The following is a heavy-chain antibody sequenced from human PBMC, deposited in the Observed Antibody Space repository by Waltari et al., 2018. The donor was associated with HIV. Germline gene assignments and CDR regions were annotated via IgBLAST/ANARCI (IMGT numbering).Heavy chain of an antibody. D-gene: IGHD5-18*01. CDR3: AKHMTALVPFDY. CDR1: GGSISSRRYD. CDR2: IYYSGST. J-gene: IGHJ4*02. V-gene: IGHV4-39*01. Sequence: QLQLQESGPGLVKPSETLSLTCSVSGGSISSRRYDWGWIRQPPGKGLEWIGSIYYSGSTYYNPSLKSRVTISVDTSKNHFSLNLNYVTAADTAVYFCAKHMTALVPFDYWGQGTLVTVSS.